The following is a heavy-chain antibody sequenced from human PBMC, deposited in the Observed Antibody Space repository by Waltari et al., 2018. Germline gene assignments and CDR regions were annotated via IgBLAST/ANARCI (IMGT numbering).Heavy chain of an antibody. V-gene: IGHV1-69-2*01. CDR3: VRDAFGNTIGGVFDY. CDR2: VDPADSET. Sequence: EVQLVQSGAEVKKPGATVKISCKASGYTFTDYYIHWVQQAPGKGLEWMGRVDPADSETIYAEKFQGRVTITADTSTDTAYMELSSLRAEDTALYYCVRDAFGNTIGGVFDYWGQGTLLTVSS. D-gene: IGHD3-3*01. J-gene: IGHJ4*02. CDR1: GYTFTDYY.